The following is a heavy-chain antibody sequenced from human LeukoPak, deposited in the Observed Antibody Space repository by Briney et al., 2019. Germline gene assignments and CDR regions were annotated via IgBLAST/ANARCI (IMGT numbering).Heavy chain of an antibody. J-gene: IGHJ5*02. Sequence: TSETLSLNCTVSGGSISSSSYYWGWIRQPPGRGLEWIGSIYNSECTYYNQSLKSRATISVATSKNQYSLKLSSVTAADRGVYYCARPPIFGVVNAKLGNWCDPWGQGTLVTVSS. V-gene: IGHV4-39*01. CDR2: IYNSECT. CDR3: ARPPIFGVVNAKLGNWCDP. CDR1: GGSISSSSYY. D-gene: IGHD3-3*01.